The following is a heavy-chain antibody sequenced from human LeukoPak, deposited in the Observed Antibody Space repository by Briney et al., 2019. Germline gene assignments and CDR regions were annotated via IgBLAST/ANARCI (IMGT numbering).Heavy chain of an antibody. CDR2: ISGSGGST. CDR1: GFSFSNYA. CDR3: AKSAYYDASGYYREYYFDY. J-gene: IGHJ4*02. D-gene: IGHD3-22*01. Sequence: GGSLRLSCVSSGFSFSNYAMSWVRQAPGKGLEWVSSISGSGGSTHYADSVKGRFTISRDKTKNTLYLQLNSLRAEDTAVYYCAKSAYYDASGYYREYYFDYWGQGTLVTVSS. V-gene: IGHV3-23*01.